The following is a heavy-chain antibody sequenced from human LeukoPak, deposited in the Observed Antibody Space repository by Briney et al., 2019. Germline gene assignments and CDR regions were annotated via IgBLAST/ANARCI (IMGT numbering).Heavy chain of an antibody. CDR1: GFIFRNYA. J-gene: IGHJ4*02. D-gene: IGHD6-19*01. CDR3: ATGPPSFSSGWYF. V-gene: IGHV3-23*01. Sequence: GGSLRLSCAASGFIFRNYAMSWVRQAPGKGLEWVSSISCSGCSTYYADSVKGRFTISRHNSKNTLYLQTNSLRAEDTAVYYCATGPPSFSSGWYFWGQGTLVTVSS. CDR2: ISCSGCST.